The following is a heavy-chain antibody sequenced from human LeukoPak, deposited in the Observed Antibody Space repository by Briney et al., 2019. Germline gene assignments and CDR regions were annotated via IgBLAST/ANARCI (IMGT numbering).Heavy chain of an antibody. V-gene: IGHV3-48*04. Sequence: GGSLRLSCAASGFTFSSYSMNWVRQAPGKGLEWVSYISSSSSTIYYADSVKGRFTISRDNAKNSLYLQMNSLRAEDTAVYYCARGKAAARKPVVGLNWFDPWGQGTLVTVSS. CDR3: ARGKAAARKPVVGLNWFDP. CDR1: GFTFSSYS. D-gene: IGHD6-13*01. CDR2: ISSSSSTI. J-gene: IGHJ5*02.